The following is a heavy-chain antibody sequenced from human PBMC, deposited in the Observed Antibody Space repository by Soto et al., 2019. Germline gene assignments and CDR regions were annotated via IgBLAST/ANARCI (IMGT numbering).Heavy chain of an antibody. V-gene: IGHV3-15*07. CDR1: DFTITNAW. D-gene: IGHD2-15*01. Sequence: EVQLVESGGGVVKPGGSLSLSCGASDFTITNAWMNWVRQAPGKGLEWVGRIKTKAAGGATDYDAPLKGRFTISRDDSRNTLLLQMNSLKTEDTALYYCTTGSVEGVWGQGAKVTVSS. CDR3: TTGSVEGV. J-gene: IGHJ6*02. CDR2: IKTKAAGGAT.